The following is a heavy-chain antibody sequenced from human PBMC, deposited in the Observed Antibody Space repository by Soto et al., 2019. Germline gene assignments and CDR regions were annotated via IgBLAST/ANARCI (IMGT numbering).Heavy chain of an antibody. J-gene: IGHJ4*02. CDR3: AREGVHNYTEYYFDY. CDR1: GFSFSYYP. CDR2: ISGVRDYI. Sequence: LRLSCAASGFSFSYYPLHWVRRAPGKGLEWVSSISGVRDYIRYADSVKGRFAISRDNAKTSLYLQMNSLTAEDTAVYYCAREGVHNYTEYYFDYWGQGTLVTVSS. V-gene: IGHV3-21*06. D-gene: IGHD3-10*01.